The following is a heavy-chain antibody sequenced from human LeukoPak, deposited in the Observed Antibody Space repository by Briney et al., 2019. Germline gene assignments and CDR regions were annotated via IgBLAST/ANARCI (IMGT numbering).Heavy chain of an antibody. J-gene: IGHJ5*01. Sequence: GGSLRLSCSASGFTFNNYVMHWVRQAPGKGLEYVSATSTNGDTTYYTDSVKGRFTISRDNSKNTLSLQMSSLRAEDTAVYYCVKDYSCDWNGHWFDSWGQGTLVTVSS. D-gene: IGHD1-1*01. CDR3: VKDYSCDWNGHWFDS. CDR2: TSTNGDTT. CDR1: GFTFNNYV. V-gene: IGHV3-64D*09.